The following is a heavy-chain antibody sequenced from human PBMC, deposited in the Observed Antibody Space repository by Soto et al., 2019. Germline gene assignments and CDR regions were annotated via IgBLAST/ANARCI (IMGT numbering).Heavy chain of an antibody. V-gene: IGHV1-2*02. CDR3: ARTVAGRNYYYYGMDV. CDR1: GYTFTGYY. D-gene: IGHD6-19*01. Sequence: GASVKVSCKASGYTFTGYYMHWVRQAPGQGLEWMGWINPNSGGTNYAQKFQGRVTMTRDTSISTAYMELSRLRSDDTAVYYCARTVAGRNYYYYGMDVWGQGTTVTVSS. CDR2: INPNSGGT. J-gene: IGHJ6*02.